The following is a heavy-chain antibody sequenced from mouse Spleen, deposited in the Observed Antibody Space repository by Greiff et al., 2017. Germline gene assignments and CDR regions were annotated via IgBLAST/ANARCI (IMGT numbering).Heavy chain of an antibody. CDR2: ISDGGSYT. CDR1: GFTFSDYY. CDR3: ARDYYGNAMDY. Sequence: EVMLVESGGGLVKPGGSLKLSCAASGFTFSDYYMSWVRQTPEKRLEWVATISDGGSYTYYPDSVKGRFTISRDNAKNNLYLQMSSLKSEDTAMYYCARDYYGNAMDYWGQGTSVTVSS. J-gene: IGHJ4*01. D-gene: IGHD1-1*01. V-gene: IGHV5-4*02.